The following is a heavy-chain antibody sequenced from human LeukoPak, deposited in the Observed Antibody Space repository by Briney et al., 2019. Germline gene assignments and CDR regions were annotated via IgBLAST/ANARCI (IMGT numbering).Heavy chain of an antibody. CDR1: GFTFSSYG. Sequence: HPGGSLRLSCEASGFTFSSYGMHWVRQAPGKGLEWVAIISYDGSYENYGDSVKGRFTISRGNSKNTLYLQMNSPLTEDTAVYYCARGPQPWVLSGPADRWGQGTLVTVSS. CDR2: ISYDGSYE. D-gene: IGHD1-26*01. V-gene: IGHV3-30*03. J-gene: IGHJ5*02. CDR3: ARGPQPWVLSGPADR.